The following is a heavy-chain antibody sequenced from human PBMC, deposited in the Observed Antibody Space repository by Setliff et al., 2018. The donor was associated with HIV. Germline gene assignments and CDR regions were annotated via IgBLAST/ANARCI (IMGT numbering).Heavy chain of an antibody. J-gene: IGHJ4*02. CDR3: AKVYYADSGYFDS. D-gene: IGHD3-16*01. CDR2: ISGSGVNT. V-gene: IGHV3-23*01. Sequence: GAYLRLSCAASGFTFSNFGIYWVRQAPGKGLEWVSFISGSGVNTHYADSVKGRFTISRDNSKNPLFLQMDSLRVEDTALYYCAKVYYADSGYFDSWGQGTLVTVSS. CDR1: GFTFSNFG.